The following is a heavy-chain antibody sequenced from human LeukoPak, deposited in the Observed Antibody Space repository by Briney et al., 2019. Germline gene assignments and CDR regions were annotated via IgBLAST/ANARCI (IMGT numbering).Heavy chain of an antibody. Sequence: SETLSLTCAVFGGSISGYYWSWLRQPPGKGLEWIAYMYYSGDTNYNPSLQSRVTISVDTSKNEFSLKLRSVTAADTAVYYCARGHYGLGPWGQGTLVTVSS. CDR1: GGSISGYY. CDR3: ARGHYGLGP. CDR2: MYYSGDT. V-gene: IGHV4-59*08. D-gene: IGHD3-16*01. J-gene: IGHJ5*02.